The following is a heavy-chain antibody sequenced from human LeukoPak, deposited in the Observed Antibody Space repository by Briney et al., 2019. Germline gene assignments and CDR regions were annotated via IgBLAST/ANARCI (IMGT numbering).Heavy chain of an antibody. CDR2: INPNSGGT. CDR1: GYTFTGYY. Sequence: ASVKVSCKASGYTFTGYYMHWVRQAPGQGLEWMGWINPNSGGTNYAQKFQGRVTMTRDTSISTAYMELSRLGSDDTAVYYCARGTVEMATIPPDYWGQGTLVTVSS. V-gene: IGHV1-2*02. J-gene: IGHJ4*02. D-gene: IGHD5-24*01. CDR3: ARGTVEMATIPPDY.